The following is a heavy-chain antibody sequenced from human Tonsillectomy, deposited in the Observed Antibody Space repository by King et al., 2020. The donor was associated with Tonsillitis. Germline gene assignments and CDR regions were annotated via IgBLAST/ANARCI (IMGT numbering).Heavy chain of an antibody. Sequence: VQLVESGGGLVQPGGSLRLSCAASGFTFTSYAMNWVRQAPGKGLEWVSGISGSGGSTYYADSVKGRFTISRDNSKNTLYLQMNSLRAEDTAVYYCAKSLGAWYDGFDYWGQGTLVTVSS. CDR3: AKSLGAWYDGFDY. V-gene: IGHV3-23*04. D-gene: IGHD6-19*01. CDR2: ISGSGGST. CDR1: GFTFTSYA. J-gene: IGHJ4*02.